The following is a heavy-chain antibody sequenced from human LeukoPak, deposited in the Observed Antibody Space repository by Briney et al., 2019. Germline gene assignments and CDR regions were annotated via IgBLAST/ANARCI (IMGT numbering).Heavy chain of an antibody. CDR2: ISAYNGNT. V-gene: IGHV1-18*01. D-gene: IGHD6-6*01. CDR3: ARDAPYSSSTFDP. J-gene: IGHJ5*02. Sequence: ASVKVSCKASGYTFTSYGISWVRQAPGQGLEWMGWISAYNGNTNYAQKLQGRVTMTTDTSTSTAYVELRSLRSDDTAVYYCARDAPYSSSTFDPWGQGTLVTVSS. CDR1: GYTFTSYG.